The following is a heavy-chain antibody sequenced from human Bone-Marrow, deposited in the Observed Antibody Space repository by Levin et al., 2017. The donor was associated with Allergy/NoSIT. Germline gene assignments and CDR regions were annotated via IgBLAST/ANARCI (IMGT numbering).Heavy chain of an antibody. CDR2: IIPIFGTT. J-gene: IGHJ3*01. D-gene: IGHD6-19*01. Sequence: ASVKVSCKASGGTFSRFEISWVRQAPGQGLEWMGAIIPIFGTTNYAQKLQGRVTITADDSTSTSYMEMTSLRSDDTAIYFCTAATRAVGGIYACDVWGQGTMVTVSS. V-gene: IGHV1-69*13. CDR1: GGTFSRFE. CDR3: TAATRAVGGIYACDV.